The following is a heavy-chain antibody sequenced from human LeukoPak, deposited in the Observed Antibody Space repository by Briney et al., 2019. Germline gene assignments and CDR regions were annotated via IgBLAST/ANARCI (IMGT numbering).Heavy chain of an antibody. CDR1: GFTFNNYA. J-gene: IGHJ4*02. Sequence: GGSLRLSCAASGFTFNNYAMSWVRQAPGKGLEWVSSISGSGGNTYYADSVKGRFTISRDNAKNTLYLQMNSLRAADTAVYYCAKDRRVTMAGTVDYFDYWGQGTLVTVSS. CDR3: AKDRRVTMAGTVDYFDY. V-gene: IGHV3-23*01. CDR2: ISGSGGNT. D-gene: IGHD6-19*01.